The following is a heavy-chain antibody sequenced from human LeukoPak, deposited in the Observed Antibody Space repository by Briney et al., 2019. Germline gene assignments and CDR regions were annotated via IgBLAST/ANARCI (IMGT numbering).Heavy chain of an antibody. CDR3: AKDRDCSGTSCYYDY. V-gene: IGHV3-23*01. Sequence: GGSLRLSCAASGFTVSSNYMSWVRQAPGKGLEWVSFISGSGGSTVYADSVKGRFTISRDNSNNTLYLHMNRLRADDTAVYYCAKDRDCSGTSCYYDYWGQGTLVTVSS. D-gene: IGHD2-2*01. CDR1: GFTVSSNY. J-gene: IGHJ4*02. CDR2: ISGSGGST.